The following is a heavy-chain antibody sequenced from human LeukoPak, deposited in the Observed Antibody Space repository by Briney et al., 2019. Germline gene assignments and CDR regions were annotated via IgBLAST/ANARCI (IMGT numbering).Heavy chain of an antibody. Sequence: SETLSLTCTVSGGSISSSSYYWGWIRQPPGKGLEWIGSIYYSGSTNYNPSLKSRVTISVDTSKNQFSLKLSSVTAADTAVYYCARTRRDGYKPFDYWGQGTLSPSPQ. CDR1: GGSISSSSYY. CDR3: ARTRRDGYKPFDY. D-gene: IGHD5-24*01. V-gene: IGHV4-39*07. CDR2: IYYSGST. J-gene: IGHJ4*02.